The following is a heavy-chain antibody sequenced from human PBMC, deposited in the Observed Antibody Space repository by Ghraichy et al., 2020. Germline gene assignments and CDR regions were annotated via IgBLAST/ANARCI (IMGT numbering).Heavy chain of an antibody. CDR3: ARGGRLLTGYWVTSEESYYFDY. V-gene: IGHV4-39*01. D-gene: IGHD3-9*01. CDR1: GGSISSSSYY. J-gene: IGHJ4*02. Sequence: SETLSLTCTVSGGSISSSSYYWGWIRQPPGKGLEWIGTIYYSGSTYYNPSLKSRVTISVDTSKNQFSLKLTSVTAADTAVYFCARGGRLLTGYWVTSEESYYFDYWGQGTLVTVSP. CDR2: IYYSGST.